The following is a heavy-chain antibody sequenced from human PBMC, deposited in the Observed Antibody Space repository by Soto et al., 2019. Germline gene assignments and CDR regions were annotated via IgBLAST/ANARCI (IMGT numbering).Heavy chain of an antibody. D-gene: IGHD5-12*01. CDR1: GFTFSSYA. CDR2: ISGSGGST. V-gene: IGHV3-23*01. CDR3: AKDRSRRAGWLWDY. J-gene: IGHJ4*02. Sequence: EVQLLESGGGLVQPGGSLRLSCAASGFTFSSYAMSWVRQAPGKGLEWVSAISGSGGSTYYADSVKGRFPISRDTSKNTLYLQMNSLRAEDTAVYYCAKDRSRRAGWLWDYWGQGTLVTVSS.